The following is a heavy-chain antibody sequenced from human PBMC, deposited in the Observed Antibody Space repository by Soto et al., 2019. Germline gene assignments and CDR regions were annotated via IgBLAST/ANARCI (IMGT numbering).Heavy chain of an antibody. CDR2: ISGSGGST. D-gene: IGHD2-2*01. CDR1: GFTFSTYA. V-gene: IGHV3-23*01. CDR3: AKAQVIPAALSYFDY. Sequence: GGSLRLSCAASGFTFSTYAMSWVRQAPGKGLEWVSGISGSGGSTYYADSVKGRFTISRDNSKDTLYLQMNSLRAEDTAVYYCAKAQVIPAALSYFDYWGQGTLVTVSS. J-gene: IGHJ4*02.